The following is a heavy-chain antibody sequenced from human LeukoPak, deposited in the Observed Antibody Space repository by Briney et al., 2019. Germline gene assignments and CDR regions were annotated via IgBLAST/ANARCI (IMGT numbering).Heavy chain of an antibody. CDR3: ARDSGVNYYDSSGYYPIFDY. CDR1: GYTFTSYY. D-gene: IGHD3-22*01. Sequence: ASVKVSCKASGYTFTSYYMHWVRQAPGQGLEWMGIINPSGGSTSYAQKFQGRVTMTRDTSTSTVYMELSSLRSEDTAVYYCARDSGVNYYDSSGYYPIFDYWGQGTLVTVSS. CDR2: INPSGGST. J-gene: IGHJ4*02. V-gene: IGHV1-46*01.